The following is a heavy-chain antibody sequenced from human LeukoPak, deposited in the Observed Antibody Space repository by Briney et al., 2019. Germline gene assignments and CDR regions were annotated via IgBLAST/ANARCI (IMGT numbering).Heavy chain of an antibody. D-gene: IGHD2-15*01. Sequence: SETLSLTCTVSGDSISSYYWSLIRQPPGKGLEWIGYIYSSGSTNYNPSLKSRVTILVDTSNNQFSLKLSSVTAADTAVYYCARGGPSSKWLDPWGQGTLVTVSS. J-gene: IGHJ5*02. CDR3: ARGGPSSKWLDP. V-gene: IGHV4-59*01. CDR2: IYSSGST. CDR1: GDSISSYY.